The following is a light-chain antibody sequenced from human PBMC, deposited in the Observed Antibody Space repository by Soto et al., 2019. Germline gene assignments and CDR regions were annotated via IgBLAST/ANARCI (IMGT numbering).Light chain of an antibody. CDR2: GAS. V-gene: IGKV3-20*01. CDR1: QSVSSSY. CDR3: QQYGSSPWT. J-gene: IGKJ1*01. Sequence: EIVLTQSPGTLSLSPGERATLSCRASQSVSSSYLAWYQQKPGQAPRLLIYGASSRAIGFPDRFSGSGSGTDFTLTISRLEPEDFAVYYCQQYGSSPWTFGQGTKVDIK.